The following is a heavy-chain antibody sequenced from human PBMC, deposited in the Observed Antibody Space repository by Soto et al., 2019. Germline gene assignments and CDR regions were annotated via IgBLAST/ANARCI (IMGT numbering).Heavy chain of an antibody. CDR3: ARMRSDYDSNGLDY. D-gene: IGHD3-22*01. CDR1: GFSLSTSGMR. J-gene: IGHJ4*02. Sequence: SGPTLVNPTETLTLTCTFSGFSLSTSGMRVSWIRQAPGKALEWLARIDWDEDRFYSTSLKTRLTISKDTSKNQVVLTMTKMDPVDTPTYYCARMRSDYDSNGLDYWGQGSLGSVSS. CDR2: IDWDEDR. V-gene: IGHV2-70*04.